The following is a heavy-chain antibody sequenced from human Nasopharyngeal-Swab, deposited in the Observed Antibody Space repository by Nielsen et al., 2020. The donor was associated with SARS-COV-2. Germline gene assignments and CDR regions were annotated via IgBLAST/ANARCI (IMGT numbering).Heavy chain of an antibody. Sequence: ASVKVSCKASGYTFTGYYMHWVRQAPGQGLEWMGWINPNSGGTNYAQRFQGWVTMTRDTSISTAYMELSRLKSNDTAVYYCARGGSAGYHLPAFYWGQGTLVTVSS. CDR1: GYTFTGYY. CDR2: INPNSGGT. J-gene: IGHJ4*02. D-gene: IGHD2-2*01. V-gene: IGHV1-2*04. CDR3: ARGGSAGYHLPAFY.